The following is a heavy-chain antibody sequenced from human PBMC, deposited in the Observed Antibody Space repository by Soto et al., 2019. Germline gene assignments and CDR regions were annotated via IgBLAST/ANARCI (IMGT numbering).Heavy chain of an antibody. CDR1: GGSISSYY. V-gene: IGHV4-59*01. J-gene: IGHJ5*02. CDR3: ARDYGGNGWFDP. D-gene: IGHD4-17*01. CDR2: IYYSGST. Sequence: SETLSLTCTVSGGSISSYYWSWIRQPPGKGLEWIGYIYYSGSTNYNPSLKSRVTISVDTSKNQFSLKLSSVTAADTAVYYCARDYGGNGWFDPWGQGTLVTVSS.